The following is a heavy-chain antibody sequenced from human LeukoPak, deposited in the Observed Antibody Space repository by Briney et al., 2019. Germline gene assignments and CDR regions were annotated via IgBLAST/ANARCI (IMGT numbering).Heavy chain of an antibody. Sequence: ASVKVSCKASGYTFSSYGISWVRQAPGQGLEWMGGIIPIFGTANYAQKFQGRVTITADESTSTAYMELSSLRSEDTAVYYCARSPIVATEAYYFDYRGQGTLVTVSS. J-gene: IGHJ4*02. V-gene: IGHV1-69*13. CDR3: ARSPIVATEAYYFDY. CDR1: GYTFSSYG. CDR2: IIPIFGTA. D-gene: IGHD5-12*01.